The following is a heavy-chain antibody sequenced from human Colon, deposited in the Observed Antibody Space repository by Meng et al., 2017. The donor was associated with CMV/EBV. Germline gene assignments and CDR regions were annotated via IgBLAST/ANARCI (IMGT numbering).Heavy chain of an antibody. CDR1: GYSFTDYY. D-gene: IGHD1-26*01. V-gene: IGHV1-2*02. J-gene: IGHJ5*02. CDR3: TRAVPAVGATVRANTLRNWFDP. Sequence: ASVKVSCKPSGYSFTDYYVHWMRQAPGQGLEWMGWINPTSGATNFAQKFQGRVTMTRNTSINTAYMELSSLRSDDAAIYYCTRAVPAVGATVRANTLRNWFDPWGLGTLVTVSS. CDR2: INPTSGAT.